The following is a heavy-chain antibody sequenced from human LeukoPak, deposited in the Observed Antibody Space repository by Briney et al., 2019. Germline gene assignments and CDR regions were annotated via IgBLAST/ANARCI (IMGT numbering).Heavy chain of an antibody. V-gene: IGHV3-21*01. D-gene: IGHD3-3*01. CDR2: ISSSSSYI. CDR1: GFTFSSYS. Sequence: GGSLRLSCAASGFTFSSYSMNWVRQAPGKGLEWVSSISSSSSYIYYADSVKGRFTISRDNAKNSLYLQMNSLRAEDTAVYYCARGESIMIFGVVISDFDSGSTGLSPYWGQGTLVTVSS. J-gene: IGHJ4*02. CDR3: ARGESIMIFGVVISDFDSGSTGLSPY.